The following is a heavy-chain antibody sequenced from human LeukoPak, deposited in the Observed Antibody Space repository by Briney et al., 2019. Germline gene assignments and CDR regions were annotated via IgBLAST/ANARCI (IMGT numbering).Heavy chain of an antibody. V-gene: IGHV4-4*07. CDR3: ARLSTSFDY. Sequence: PSETLSLTCTVSGGSISSYFWSWIRQPAGQGLEWIGRIYSTGSTDYNPSLKSRVTMSVDTSKSQFPLKLRSVTAADTAVYYCARLSTSFDYWGQGTLVTVSS. CDR2: IYSTGST. J-gene: IGHJ4*02. D-gene: IGHD2-2*01. CDR1: GGSISSYF.